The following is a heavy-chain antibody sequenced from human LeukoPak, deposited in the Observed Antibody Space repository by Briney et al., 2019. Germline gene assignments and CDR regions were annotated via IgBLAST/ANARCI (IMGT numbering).Heavy chain of an antibody. CDR1: GGSISSGSYY. J-gene: IGHJ4*02. Sequence: SETLPLTCTVSGGSISSGSYYWSWIRQPAGKGLEWIGRIYTSGSTNYNPSLKSRVTISVDTSKNQFSLKLSSVTAADTAVYYCARAPRVVLDFDYWGQGTLVTVSS. V-gene: IGHV4-61*02. CDR3: ARAPRVVLDFDY. CDR2: IYTSGST. D-gene: IGHD3-3*01.